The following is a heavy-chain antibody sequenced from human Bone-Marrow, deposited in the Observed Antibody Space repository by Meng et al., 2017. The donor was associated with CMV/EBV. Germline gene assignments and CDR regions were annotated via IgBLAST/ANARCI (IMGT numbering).Heavy chain of an antibody. CDR2: IHYRGST. D-gene: IGHD3-10*01. CDR3: ARSSDITGSLDY. CDR1: GGSVSSGSYY. Sequence: SETLSLTCTVSGGSVSSGSYYWSWIRQPPGKGLELIGGIHYRGSTYCNPSLKSRVTISVDTSKDQFSLKLSSVTAADAAVYFCARSSDITGSLDYWGQGTLVTVSS. V-gene: IGHV4-39*07. J-gene: IGHJ4*02.